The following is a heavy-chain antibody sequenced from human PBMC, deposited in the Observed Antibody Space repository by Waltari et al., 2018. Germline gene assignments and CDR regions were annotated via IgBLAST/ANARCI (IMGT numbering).Heavy chain of an antibody. J-gene: IGHJ4*02. CDR1: GFTFSSDA. D-gene: IGHD2-2*01. CDR3: AKKMIVVVPAAIGYFDY. Sequence: EVQLLESGGGLVQPGGSMRLSCAASGFTFSSDALSWVRQAPGRGLVWVSAISGSGGRTDYADDVKGRFTISRDNSKNTLYLQMNSLRAEDTAVYYCAKKMIVVVPAAIGYFDYWGQGTLVTVSS. V-gene: IGHV3-23*01. CDR2: ISGSGGRT.